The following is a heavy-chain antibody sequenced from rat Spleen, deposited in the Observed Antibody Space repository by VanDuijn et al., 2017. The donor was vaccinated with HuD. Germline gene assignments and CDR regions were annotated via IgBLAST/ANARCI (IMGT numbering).Heavy chain of an antibody. CDR2: ISTGGGDT. Sequence: EVQLVESGGGLVQPGRSLKISCAASGLTYSNYVMAWVRQAPTKGLEWVATISTGGGDTYYRDSVRGRFTISRNNAKSTLYLQMDSLRSEDSATYYCATDGYYDGTYYSVYVMDAWAQGASVTVSS. D-gene: IGHD1-12*02. CDR3: ATDGYYDGTYYSVYVMDA. J-gene: IGHJ4*01. V-gene: IGHV5S23*01. CDR1: GLTYSNYV.